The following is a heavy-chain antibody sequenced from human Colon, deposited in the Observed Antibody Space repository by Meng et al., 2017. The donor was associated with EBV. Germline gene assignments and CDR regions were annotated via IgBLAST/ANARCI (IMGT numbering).Heavy chain of an antibody. D-gene: IGHD5-18*01. CDR2: IYYSGGT. J-gene: IGHJ4*02. Sequence: QVQLQESGPGLVKPSXXLSLTCAVSGDSISSGGYYWSWIRQPPGMGPEWIGYIYYSGGTYYNPSLKSRVTMSIDTSKNQFSLKLTSVTAADTAVYYCVRYSYGFDYWGQGTMVTVSS. CDR3: VRYSYGFDY. CDR1: GDSISSGGYY. V-gene: IGHV4-30-4*01.